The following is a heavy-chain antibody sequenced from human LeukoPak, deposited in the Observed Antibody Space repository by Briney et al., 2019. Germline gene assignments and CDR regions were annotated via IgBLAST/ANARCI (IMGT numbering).Heavy chain of an antibody. CDR1: GFTFSSYA. CDR3: AKVRGSSSWKRKYYFDY. D-gene: IGHD6-13*01. V-gene: IGHV3-23*01. J-gene: IGHJ4*02. Sequence: GGSLRLSCAASGFTFSSYAMGWVRQAPGKGLDWVSAVSGSGGSTYYADSVKGRFTISRDNSKNTLYLQMNSLRAEDTAVYYCAKVRGSSSWKRKYYFDYWGQGTLVTVSS. CDR2: VSGSGGST.